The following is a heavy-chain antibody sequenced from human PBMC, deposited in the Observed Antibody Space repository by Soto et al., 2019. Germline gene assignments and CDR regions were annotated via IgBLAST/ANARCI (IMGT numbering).Heavy chain of an antibody. D-gene: IGHD6-13*01. Sequence: QLQLQESGPGLVKPSETLSLTCTVSGGSISSSSYYWGWIRQPPGKGLEWIGSIYYSGSTYYNPSLKSRVTISVDTSKNQFSLKLSSVTAADTAVYYCARPHSGIAAAGTRVDYWGQGTLVTVSS. J-gene: IGHJ4*02. CDR3: ARPHSGIAAAGTRVDY. CDR2: IYYSGST. V-gene: IGHV4-39*01. CDR1: GGSISSSSYY.